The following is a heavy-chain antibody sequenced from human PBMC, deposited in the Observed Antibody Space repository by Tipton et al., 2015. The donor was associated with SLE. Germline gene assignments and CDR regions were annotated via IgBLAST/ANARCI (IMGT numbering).Heavy chain of an antibody. CDR2: IDPTDSYT. V-gene: IGHV5-10-1*01. Sequence: VQLVQSGAEVKKPGSSVKVSCKASGGTFSSYAITWVRQMPGKGLEWMGNIDPTDSYTNYGPSFQGHVTISADNSINTAYLHWSSLNASDTAMYYCASDLDGDRDAFNIWGQGTMVTVSS. CDR1: GGTFSSYA. J-gene: IGHJ3*02. CDR3: ASDLDGDRDAFNI. D-gene: IGHD7-27*01.